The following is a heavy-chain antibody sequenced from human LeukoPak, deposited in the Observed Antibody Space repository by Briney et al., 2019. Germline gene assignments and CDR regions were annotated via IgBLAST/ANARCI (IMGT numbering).Heavy chain of an antibody. V-gene: IGHV3-21*01. Sequence: GGSLRLSCAASGFTFSSFTMTWVRQAPGKGLEWVSSISSSSSYIYYADSVKGRFTISRDNAKNSLYLQMNSLRAEDTAVYYCARDRSQITIFGVVIMNDYWGQGTLVTVSS. CDR1: GFTFSSFT. CDR3: ARDRSQITIFGVVIMNDY. CDR2: ISSSSSYI. J-gene: IGHJ4*02. D-gene: IGHD3-3*01.